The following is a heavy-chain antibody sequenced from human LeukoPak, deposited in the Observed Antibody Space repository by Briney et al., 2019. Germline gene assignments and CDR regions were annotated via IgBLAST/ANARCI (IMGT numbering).Heavy chain of an antibody. V-gene: IGHV3-21*01. D-gene: IGHD1-26*01. CDR2: ISSSSSYI. Sequence: PGGSLRLSCAASGFTFSSYSMNWVRQAPGKGLGWVSSISSSSSYIYYADSVKGRFTISRDNAKNSLYLQMNSLRAEDTAVYYCARGLLVGADHWGQGTLVTVSS. CDR1: GFTFSSYS. J-gene: IGHJ4*02. CDR3: ARGLLVGADH.